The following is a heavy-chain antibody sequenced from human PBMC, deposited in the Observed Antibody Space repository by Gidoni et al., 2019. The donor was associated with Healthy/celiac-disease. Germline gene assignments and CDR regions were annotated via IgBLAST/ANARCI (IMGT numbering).Heavy chain of an antibody. CDR1: GFTFSNAW. V-gene: IGHV3-15*07. Sequence: EVQLVESGGGLVKPGGSLRLSCAASGFTFSNAWMNWVRQAPGKGLEWVGRIKSKTDGGTTDYAAPVKGRFTISRDDSKNTLYLQMNSLKTEDTAVYYCVAGTRYYYYYMDVWGKGTTVTVSS. CDR2: IKSKTDGGTT. J-gene: IGHJ6*03. D-gene: IGHD6-19*01. CDR3: VAGTRYYYYYMDV.